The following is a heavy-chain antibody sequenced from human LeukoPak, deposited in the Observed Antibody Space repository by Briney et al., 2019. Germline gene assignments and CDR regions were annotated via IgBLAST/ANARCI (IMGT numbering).Heavy chain of an antibody. CDR2: ISSSGSTI. V-gene: IGHV3-11*01. J-gene: IGHJ4*02. D-gene: IGHD5-24*01. Sequence: GGSLRLSCAASGFTFSDYYMSWIRQAPGKGLEWVSYISSSGSTIYYADSVKGRFTISRDNAKNSPYLQMNSLRAEDTAVYYCARCRDGYNTYYFDYWGQGTLVTVSS. CDR3: ARCRDGYNTYYFDY. CDR1: GFTFSDYY.